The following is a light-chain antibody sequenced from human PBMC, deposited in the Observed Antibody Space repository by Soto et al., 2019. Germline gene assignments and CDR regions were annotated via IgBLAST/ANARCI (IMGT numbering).Light chain of an antibody. J-gene: IGKJ5*01. CDR2: GAS. V-gene: IGKV3-20*01. CDR3: QHFKSFPIT. CDR1: QSVSSSY. Sequence: EIVLTQSPGTLSLSPGERATLSCRASQSVSSSYIAWYQQKPGQAPRLLIYGASSRATGIPDGFSGSGSGTDFTLTISSLQPEDFATYYCQHFKSFPITFGQGTRLEIK.